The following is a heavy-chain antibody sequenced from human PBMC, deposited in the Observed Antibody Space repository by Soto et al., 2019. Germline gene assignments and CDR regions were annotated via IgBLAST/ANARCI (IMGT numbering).Heavy chain of an antibody. CDR3: ARTDHCSGGSCYYFDY. J-gene: IGHJ4*02. CDR2: IYYSGST. D-gene: IGHD2-15*01. Sequence: PSETLSLTCAVYGGSFSGYYWSWIRQPPGKGLEWIGYIYYSGSTNYNPSLKSRVTISVDTSKNQFSLELSSVTAADTAVYYCARTDHCSGGSCYYFDYWGQGTLVT. CDR1: GGSFSGYY. V-gene: IGHV4-59*08.